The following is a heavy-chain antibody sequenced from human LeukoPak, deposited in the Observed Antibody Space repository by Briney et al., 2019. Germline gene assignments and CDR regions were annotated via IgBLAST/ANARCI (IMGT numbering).Heavy chain of an antibody. CDR2: IYYSGST. J-gene: IGHJ3*02. CDR1: GGSISSYY. CDR3: ARDLPDYYDSSGYAFDI. Sequence: PSETLSLTCTVSGGSISSYYWSWIRQFPGKGLEWVGYIYYSGSTNYNPSLKSRVTILVDTSKNQFSLKLSSVTAADTAVYYCARDLPDYYDSSGYAFDIWGQGTMVTVSS. V-gene: IGHV4-59*12. D-gene: IGHD3-22*01.